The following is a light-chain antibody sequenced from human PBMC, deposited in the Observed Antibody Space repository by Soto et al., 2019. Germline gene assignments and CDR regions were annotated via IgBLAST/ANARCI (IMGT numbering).Light chain of an antibody. J-gene: IGKJ2*01. CDR1: QSVSSN. CDR3: QQYNNWPPMYT. V-gene: IGKV3-15*01. Sequence: EIVMTQSPATLSVSPGERATLSCRASQSVSSNLAWYQQKPGQAPRLLIYGASTRATGIPARFSGSGSGTELTLTIRSLQSEDFAVYYCQQYNNWPPMYTFGQGTKLEIK. CDR2: GAS.